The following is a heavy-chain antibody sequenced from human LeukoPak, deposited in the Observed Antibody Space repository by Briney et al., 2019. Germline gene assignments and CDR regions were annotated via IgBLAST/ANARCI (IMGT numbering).Heavy chain of an antibody. CDR2: INSDGSST. V-gene: IGHV3-74*01. Sequence: GGSLRLSCAASGFTFSSYWMHWVRQAPGKGLVWVSRINSDGSSTSYADSVKGRFTISRDNAKNTLYLQMNSLRAEDTAVYYCARTRPNGYYYYYMDVWGKGTTVTISS. J-gene: IGHJ6*03. CDR1: GFTFSSYW. CDR3: ARTRPNGYYYYYMDV. D-gene: IGHD4-17*01.